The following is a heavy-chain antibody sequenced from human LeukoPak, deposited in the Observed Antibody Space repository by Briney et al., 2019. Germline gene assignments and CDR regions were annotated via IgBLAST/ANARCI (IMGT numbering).Heavy chain of an antibody. V-gene: IGHV4-39*07. D-gene: IGHD3-10*01. CDR1: GGSISSSSYY. CDR3: ARDYYYGSGSLQYYPGGNYFDY. CDR2: IYYSGST. J-gene: IGHJ4*02. Sequence: SETLSLTCTVSGGSISSSSYYWGWIRQPPGKGLEWIGSIYYSGSTYYNPSLKSRVTISVDTSKNQFSLQLNSVTPEDTAVYYCARDYYYGSGSLQYYPGGNYFDYWGQGTLVTVSS.